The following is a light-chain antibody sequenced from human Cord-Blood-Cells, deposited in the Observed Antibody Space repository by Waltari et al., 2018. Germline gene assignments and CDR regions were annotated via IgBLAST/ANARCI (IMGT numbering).Light chain of an antibody. J-gene: IGKJ1*01. V-gene: IGKV4-1*01. CDR3: QQYYSTLRT. CDR2: WAS. Sequence: DIVMTQSPDSLAVSLGERATINCKSSQSVLYSSNNKNYLAWYQQKPGQPPKLLIYWASTRESGVPERFSGSGSGTDFTLTISSLQAEDVAVYYCQQYYSTLRTFGQGTKVEIK. CDR1: QSVLYSSNNKNY.